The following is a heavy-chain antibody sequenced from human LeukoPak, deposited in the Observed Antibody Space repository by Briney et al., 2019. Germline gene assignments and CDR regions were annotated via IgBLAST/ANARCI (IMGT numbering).Heavy chain of an antibody. Sequence: ASVKVSCKASGYTFTGYYMHWVRQAPGQGLEWMGWINPNSGGTNYAQRFQGRVTMTRDTSISTAYMELSRLRSDDTAVYYCACETDYGDYVFDYWGQGTLVTVSS. CDR3: ACETDYGDYVFDY. CDR2: INPNSGGT. V-gene: IGHV1-2*02. D-gene: IGHD4-17*01. J-gene: IGHJ4*02. CDR1: GYTFTGYY.